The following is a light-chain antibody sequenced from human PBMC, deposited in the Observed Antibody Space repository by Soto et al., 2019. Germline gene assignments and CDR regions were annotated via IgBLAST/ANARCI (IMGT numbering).Light chain of an antibody. CDR3: QQSHSTPLT. CDR2: GAS. V-gene: IGKV1-39*01. Sequence: DIQVIQSPSSLPASVGDRVTITCRASLRISKYLNWYQQKPGKAPKLLIYGASTLQSGVPSRFSGTGSGTDFTLIISSLQPEDSATYYCQQSHSTPLTFGGGTKLEI. CDR1: LRISKY. J-gene: IGKJ4*01.